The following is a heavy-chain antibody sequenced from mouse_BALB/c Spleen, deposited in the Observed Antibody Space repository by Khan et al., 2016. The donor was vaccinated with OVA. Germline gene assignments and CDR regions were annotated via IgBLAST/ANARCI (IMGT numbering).Heavy chain of an antibody. V-gene: IGHV2-9*02. D-gene: IGHD1-3*01. CDR3: ASLEDI. Sequence: QVQLKESGPGLVAPSQSLSITCTVSGFSLTSYGVHWVRQPPGKGLEWLGVIWAGGSTNYNSAPMSRRSISKDNSKRQDCLKMNSLQTDDTAMYSCASLEDIWGQGTTLTVSS. J-gene: IGHJ2*01. CDR2: IWAGGST. CDR1: GFSLTSYG.